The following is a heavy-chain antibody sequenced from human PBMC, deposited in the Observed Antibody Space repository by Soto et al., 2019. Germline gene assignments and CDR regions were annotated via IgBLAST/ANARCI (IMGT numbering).Heavy chain of an antibody. J-gene: IGHJ6*02. CDR3: ARQGSGSWGRDYYYYGMDV. D-gene: IGHD1-26*01. CDR1: GGSISSSSYY. V-gene: IGHV4-39*01. CDR2: IYYSGST. Sequence: PSETLSLTCTVSGGSISSSSYYWGWIRQPPGKGLEWIGSIYYSGSTYYNPSLKSRVTISVDTSNNQFSLKLSSVTAADTAVYYCARQGSGSWGRDYYYYGMDVWGQGTTVTVSS.